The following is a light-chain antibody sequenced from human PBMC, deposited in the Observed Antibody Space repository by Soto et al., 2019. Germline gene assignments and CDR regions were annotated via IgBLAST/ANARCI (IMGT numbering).Light chain of an antibody. CDR1: QAIRNF. CDR2: TAS. CDR3: QQLSDYPLT. V-gene: IGKV1-9*01. J-gene: IGKJ4*01. Sequence: IQVTQSPSSLSASIGDRVTITCRASQAIRNFLAWYQQKPGNAPKLLIFTASTLQSGVPSRFSGSGAGTDFALTTSSLQPEDFATYYCQQLSDYPLTFGGGTKVEIK.